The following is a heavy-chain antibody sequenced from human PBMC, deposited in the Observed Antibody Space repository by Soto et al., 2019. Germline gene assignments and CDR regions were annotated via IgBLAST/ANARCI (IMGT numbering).Heavy chain of an antibody. CDR1: GFTFSSYS. J-gene: IGHJ4*02. D-gene: IGHD2-8*01. CDR2: ISSSSSYI. Sequence: EVQLVESGGGLVKPGGSLRLSCAASGFTFSSYSMNWVRQAPGKGLEWVSSISSSSSYIYYADSVKGRFTISRDNAKNSLYLQMNSLRAEDTAVYYCARGLCTNGVCYASALGFDYWGQGTLVTVSS. CDR3: ARGLCTNGVCYASALGFDY. V-gene: IGHV3-21*01.